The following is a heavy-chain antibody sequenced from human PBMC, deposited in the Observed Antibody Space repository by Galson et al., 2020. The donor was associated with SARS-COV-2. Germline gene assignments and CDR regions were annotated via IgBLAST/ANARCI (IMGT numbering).Heavy chain of an antibody. J-gene: IGHJ6*02. Sequence: ASVKVSCKVSGYTLTELSMHWVRQAPGKGLEWMGGFDPEDGETIYAQKFQGRVTMTEDTSTDTAYMELSSLRSEDTSVYYCATSPAVAGTSRWVGYYYYGMDVWGQGTTVTVSS. CDR1: GYTLTELS. V-gene: IGHV1-24*01. D-gene: IGHD6-19*01. CDR2: FDPEDGET. CDR3: ATSPAVAGTSRWVGYYYYGMDV.